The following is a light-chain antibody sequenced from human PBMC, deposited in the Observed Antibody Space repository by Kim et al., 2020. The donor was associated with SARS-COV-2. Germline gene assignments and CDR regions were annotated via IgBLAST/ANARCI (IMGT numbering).Light chain of an antibody. CDR2: GKN. CDR1: SLRSYY. V-gene: IGLV3-19*01. CDR3: NSRDSSGNHLV. Sequence: ALGQTVRITCQGDSLRSYYASWYQQKPGQAPVLVIYGKNNRPSGITDRFSGSSSVNTASLTITGAQAEDEADYYCNSRDSSGNHLVFGGGTQLTVL. J-gene: IGLJ2*01.